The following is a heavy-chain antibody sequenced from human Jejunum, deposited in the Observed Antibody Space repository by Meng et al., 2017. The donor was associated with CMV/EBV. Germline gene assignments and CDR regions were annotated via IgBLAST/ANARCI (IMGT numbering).Heavy chain of an antibody. CDR3: ARVVKGGNYLDY. J-gene: IGHJ4*02. V-gene: IGHV3-21*01. Sequence: CATSGFTFSAYSMSWVRQAPGKGLEWVSSISISSYTYYADSVKGRFTISRDNAKNSLYLQMNSLRAEDTAVYYCARVVKGGNYLDYWGQGTLVTVSS. CDR2: ISISSYT. CDR1: GFTFSAYS. D-gene: IGHD4-23*01.